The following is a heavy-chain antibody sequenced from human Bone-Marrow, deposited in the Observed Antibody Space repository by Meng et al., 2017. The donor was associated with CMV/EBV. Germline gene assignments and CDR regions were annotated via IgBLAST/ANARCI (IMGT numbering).Heavy chain of an antibody. Sequence: ASVKVSCKVSGYTLTELSMHWVRQAPGKGLEWMGGFDPEDGETIYAQKFQGRVTMTEDTSTDTAYMELSSLRSEDTAVYYCASRLERPYDFWSGALDYWGQGTLVTVSS. CDR3: ASRLERPYDFWSGALDY. CDR1: GYTLTELS. CDR2: FDPEDGET. V-gene: IGHV1-24*01. J-gene: IGHJ4*02. D-gene: IGHD3-3*01.